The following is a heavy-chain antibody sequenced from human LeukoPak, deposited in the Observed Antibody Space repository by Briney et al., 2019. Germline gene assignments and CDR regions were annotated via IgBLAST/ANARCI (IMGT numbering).Heavy chain of an antibody. D-gene: IGHD6-19*01. Sequence: SGGSLRLSCVASGFTFSSYEMNWVRQAPGKGLEWVSYVTGSGTGVHYGDSVKGRFTISRDNAKNSLYLQMDSLRVEDTAVYYCARDENGWYSGVDSWGQGTLVIVSS. V-gene: IGHV3-48*03. CDR1: GFTFSSYE. CDR2: VTGSGTGV. CDR3: ARDENGWYSGVDS. J-gene: IGHJ4*02.